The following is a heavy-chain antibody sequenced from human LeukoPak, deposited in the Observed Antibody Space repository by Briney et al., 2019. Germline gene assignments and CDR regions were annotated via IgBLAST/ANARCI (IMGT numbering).Heavy chain of an antibody. Sequence: ASVKVSCKASGYTFTGYYMHWVRQAPGQGLEWMGWINPNSGGTNYAQKFQGRVTMTRDTSISTAYMEPSRLRSDDTAVYYCARTYIVVVPAAGYWGQGTLVTVSS. CDR3: ARTYIVVVPAAGY. D-gene: IGHD2-2*01. CDR1: GYTFTGYY. CDR2: INPNSGGT. V-gene: IGHV1-2*02. J-gene: IGHJ4*02.